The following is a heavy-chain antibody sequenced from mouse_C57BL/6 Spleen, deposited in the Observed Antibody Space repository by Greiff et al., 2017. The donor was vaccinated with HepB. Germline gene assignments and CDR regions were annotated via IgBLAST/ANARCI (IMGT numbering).Heavy chain of an antibody. V-gene: IGHV3-6*01. D-gene: IGHD2-1*01. Sequence: EVKLEESGPGLVKPSQSLSLTCSASGYSITSCYFWYWIRQFTGNKLEWMGYISYDGSNNYNPSLINRIPITRDTSKNQFFLKLNSVTTEDTATYYCASYYGNYEYFDVWGTGTTVTVSS. CDR1: GYSITSCYF. CDR2: ISYDGSN. J-gene: IGHJ1*03. CDR3: ASYYGNYEYFDV.